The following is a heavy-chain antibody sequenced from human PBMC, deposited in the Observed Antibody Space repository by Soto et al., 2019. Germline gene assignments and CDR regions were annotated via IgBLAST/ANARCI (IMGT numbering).Heavy chain of an antibody. D-gene: IGHD3-10*01. V-gene: IGHV4-34*01. J-gene: IGHJ6*01. CDR1: GGSFTGYY. CDR2: MNHDGIT. CDR3: ARGEAYLLEVNFYYPGMDV. Sequence: QVQLRQWGAGLLKPSETLSLTCGVYGGSFTGYYWTWIRQPPGERLEWIGEMNHDGITNYNPSLKRRVARTLDTSKNQFSLMFTSVTAADKAVYFCARGEAYLLEVNFYYPGMDVWGQGTTVTVYS.